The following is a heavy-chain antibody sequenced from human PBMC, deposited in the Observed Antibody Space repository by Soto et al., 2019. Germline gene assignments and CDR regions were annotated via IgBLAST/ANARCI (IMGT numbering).Heavy chain of an antibody. CDR2: ISGYNGNT. J-gene: IGHJ5*02. CDR3: ARDEVPAANWLDR. CDR1: GYISINYG. D-gene: IGHD2-2*01. V-gene: IGHV1-18*01. Sequence: ASVKVSCKASGYISINYGITWVRQAPGQGLEWMGWISGYNGNTKYADKLQGRVTMTTDTSTTTAYMELRSLRSDDTAVYYCARDEVPAANWLDRWGQGTLVTVSS.